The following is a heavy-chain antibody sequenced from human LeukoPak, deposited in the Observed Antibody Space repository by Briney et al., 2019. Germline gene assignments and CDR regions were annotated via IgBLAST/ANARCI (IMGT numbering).Heavy chain of an antibody. CDR3: ARWGYSHGYFDY. D-gene: IGHD1-26*01. Sequence: PSETLSLPCTVSGGSISSSSYYWGWIRQPPGKGLEWIGSIYYSGSTYYNPSLKSRVTISVDTSKNQFSLKLSSVTAADTAVYYCARWGYSHGYFDYWGQGTLVTVSS. CDR1: GGSISSSSYY. J-gene: IGHJ4*02. V-gene: IGHV4-39*01. CDR2: IYYSGST.